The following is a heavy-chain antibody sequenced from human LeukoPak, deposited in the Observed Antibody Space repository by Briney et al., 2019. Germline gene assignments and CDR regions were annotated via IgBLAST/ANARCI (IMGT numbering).Heavy chain of an antibody. V-gene: IGHV3-23*01. Sequence: GGSLRLSCAASGFTFSSHGMNWVRQAPGKGLEWVSGIIPSGHTTYYADSVRGRFTISRDNSRNTLYLQMNSLRAEDTAVYYCARERYDILTGYSADAFDIWGQGTMVTVSS. CDR2: IIPSGHTT. J-gene: IGHJ3*02. CDR1: GFTFSSHG. CDR3: ARERYDILTGYSADAFDI. D-gene: IGHD3-9*01.